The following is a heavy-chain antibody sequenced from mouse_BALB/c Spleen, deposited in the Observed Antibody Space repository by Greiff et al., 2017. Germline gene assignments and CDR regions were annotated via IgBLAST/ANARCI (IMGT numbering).Heavy chain of an antibody. J-gene: IGHJ3*01. CDR2: IYPGNVNT. CDR3: ARDGSSYDWFAY. Sequence: VQGVESGPELVKPGASVRISCKASGYTFTSYYIHWVKQRPGQGLEWIGWIYPGNVNTKYNEKFKGKATLTADKSSSTAYMQLSSLTSEDSAVYFCARDGSSYDWFAYWGQGTLVTVSA. D-gene: IGHD1-1*01. CDR1: GYTFTSYY. V-gene: IGHV1S56*01.